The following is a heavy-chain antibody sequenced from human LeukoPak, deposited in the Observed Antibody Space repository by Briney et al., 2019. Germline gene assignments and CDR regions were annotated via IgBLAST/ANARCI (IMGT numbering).Heavy chain of an antibody. CDR1: GGSFSGYY. CDR2: IYYSGST. CDR3: ARAAARPAAMRFDP. Sequence: TLSLTCAVYGGSFSGYYWSWIRQPPGKGLEWIGYIYYSGSTYYNPSLKSRVTISVDTSKNQFSLKLSSVTAADTAVYYCARAAARPAAMRFDPWGQGTLVTVSS. J-gene: IGHJ5*02. D-gene: IGHD2-2*01. V-gene: IGHV4-30-4*08.